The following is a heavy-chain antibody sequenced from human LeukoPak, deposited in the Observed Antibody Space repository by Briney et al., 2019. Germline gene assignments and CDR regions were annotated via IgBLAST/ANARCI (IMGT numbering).Heavy chain of an antibody. J-gene: IGHJ5*02. V-gene: IGHV3-30*12. CDR1: GFTFSAFG. D-gene: IGHD3-10*01. Sequence: GGSLRLSCAASGFTFSAFGMHWVRQAPGKGLEWVTFIPYDGSDKYYADSVKGRFTISRDNSKNTLYLQMNSLRAEDTAVYYCARLSQVYYYGSGRPDNWFDPWGQGTLVTVSS. CDR2: IPYDGSDK. CDR3: ARLSQVYYYGSGRPDNWFDP.